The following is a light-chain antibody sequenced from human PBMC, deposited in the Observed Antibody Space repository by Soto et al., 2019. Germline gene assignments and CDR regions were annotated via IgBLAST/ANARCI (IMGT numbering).Light chain of an antibody. V-gene: IGKV3-20*01. J-gene: IGKJ1*01. Sequence: VLTQSPGTLSLSLGDRATLSCRASQTVDHAYVAWYQQRPGQAPSLLIYGASTRATDVPEGFSGSGSGTDFTLTISRLEPEDSAVYSCQQYGNSPWTFGQGTKVEIK. CDR3: QQYGNSPWT. CDR1: QTVDHAY. CDR2: GAS.